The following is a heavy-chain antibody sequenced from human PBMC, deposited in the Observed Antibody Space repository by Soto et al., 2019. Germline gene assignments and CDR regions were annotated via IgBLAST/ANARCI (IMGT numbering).Heavy chain of an antibody. CDR1: GFTFSSYA. CDR2: ISYDGSNK. V-gene: IGHV3-30-3*01. J-gene: IGHJ4*02. Sequence: QVQLVESGGGVVQPGRSLRLSCAASGFTFSSYAMHWVRQAPGKGLEWVAVISYDGSNKYYADSVKGRFTISRDNSKNTLYLQMNSLRAEDTAVYYCARVGIAVAGTEVDYWGQGTLVTVSS. CDR3: ARVGIAVAGTEVDY. D-gene: IGHD6-19*01.